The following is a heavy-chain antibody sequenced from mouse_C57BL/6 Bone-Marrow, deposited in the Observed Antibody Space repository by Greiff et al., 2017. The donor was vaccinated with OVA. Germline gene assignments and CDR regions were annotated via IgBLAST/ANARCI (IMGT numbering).Heavy chain of an antibody. CDR2: IYPGSGNT. V-gene: IGHV1-76*01. CDR1: GYTFTDYY. CDR3: ARRLFLDY. D-gene: IGHD3-3*01. Sequence: VHLVESGAELVRPGASVKLSCKASGYTFTDYYINWVKQRPGQGLEWIARIYPGSGNTYYNEKFKGKATLTAEKSSSTAYMQLSSLTSEDSAVYFCARRLFLDYWGQGTTLTVSS. J-gene: IGHJ2*01.